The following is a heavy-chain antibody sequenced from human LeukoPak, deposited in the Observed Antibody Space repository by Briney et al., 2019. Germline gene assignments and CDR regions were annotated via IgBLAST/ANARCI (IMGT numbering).Heavy chain of an antibody. CDR1: GGSLSPFY. V-gene: IGHV4-59*08. Sequence: SETLSLTCTVSGGSLSPFYWSWIRRPPGKGLEWIGNIYYSGNTNYNPSLKSRVTISVDTSKKQFSLKLSSVTAADTAVYYCARRVNDYGDYRPFDYWGQGTLVTVSS. CDR2: IYYSGNT. J-gene: IGHJ4*02. CDR3: ARRVNDYGDYRPFDY. D-gene: IGHD4-17*01.